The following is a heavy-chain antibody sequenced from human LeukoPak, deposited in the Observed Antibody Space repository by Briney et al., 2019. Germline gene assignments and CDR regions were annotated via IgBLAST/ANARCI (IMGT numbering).Heavy chain of an antibody. D-gene: IGHD3-10*02. Sequence: GGSLRLSCAASGFTFSSYEMNWVRQAPGKGLEWVSYISSSGSTIYYADSVKGRFTISRDNDENSLYLQMNSLRAEDTAVYYCAELGITMIGGVWGKGTTVTISS. CDR3: AELGITMIGGV. CDR1: GFTFSSYE. CDR2: ISSSGSTI. V-gene: IGHV3-48*03. J-gene: IGHJ6*04.